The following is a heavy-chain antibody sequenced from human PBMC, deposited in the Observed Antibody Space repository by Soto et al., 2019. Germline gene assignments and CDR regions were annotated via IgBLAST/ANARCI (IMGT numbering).Heavy chain of an antibody. CDR3: ARDGVDVSRTTVRHGALDI. D-gene: IGHD4-17*01. V-gene: IGHV1-69*01. J-gene: IGHJ3*02. Sequence: QVQLVQSGAEVKKPGSSVKVSCKASGGSFSTYGISWVRQAPGQGLEWRGGFIPVFTTAKYAQKFQGGVSITADESTDTAYMELSSLRSEDTAVYFCARDGVDVSRTTVRHGALDIWGQGTVVTVSS. CDR1: GGSFSTYG. CDR2: FIPVFTTA.